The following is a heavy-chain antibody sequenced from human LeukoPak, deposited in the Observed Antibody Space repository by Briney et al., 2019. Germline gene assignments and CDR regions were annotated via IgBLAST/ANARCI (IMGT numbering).Heavy chain of an antibody. CDR1: GDSVSGISFY. CDR3: ARYYDSSGYRSTPHFDY. Sequence: SETLSLTCTVSGDSVSGISFYWSWIRQPPGKGLQYIGYIQHSGSTNYNPSLKSRVTISVDTSKNQFSLKLSSVTAADSAVYYCARYYDSSGYRSTPHFDYWGQGTLVTVSS. J-gene: IGHJ4*02. V-gene: IGHV4-61*01. CDR2: IQHSGST. D-gene: IGHD3-22*01.